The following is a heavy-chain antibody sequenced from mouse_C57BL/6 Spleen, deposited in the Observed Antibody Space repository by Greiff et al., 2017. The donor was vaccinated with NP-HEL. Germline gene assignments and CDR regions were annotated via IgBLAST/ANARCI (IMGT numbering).Heavy chain of an antibody. CDR3: ARGWDYDPFAY. Sequence: EVHLVESGPGMVKPSQSLSLTCTVTGYSITSGYDWHWIRHFPGNKLEWMGYISYSGSTNYNPSLKSRISITHDTSKNHFFLKLNSVTTEDTATYYCARGWDYDPFAYWGQGTLVTVSA. D-gene: IGHD2-4*01. J-gene: IGHJ3*01. V-gene: IGHV3-1*01. CDR1: GYSITSGYD. CDR2: ISYSGST.